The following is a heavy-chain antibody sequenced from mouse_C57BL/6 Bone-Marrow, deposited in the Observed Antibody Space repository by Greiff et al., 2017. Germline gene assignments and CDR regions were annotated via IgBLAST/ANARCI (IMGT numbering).Heavy chain of an antibody. CDR1: GFTFSDFY. V-gene: IGHV7-1*01. D-gene: IGHD3-1*01. J-gene: IGHJ4*01. Sequence: EVQVVESGGGLVQSGRSLRLSCATSGFTFSDFYMEWVRQAPGKGLEWIAASRNKANDYTTEYSASVKGRFIVSRDTSQSILYLQMNALRAEDTAIYYCARDSKGYLMDYWGQGTSVTVSS. CDR3: ARDSKGYLMDY. CDR2: SRNKANDYTT.